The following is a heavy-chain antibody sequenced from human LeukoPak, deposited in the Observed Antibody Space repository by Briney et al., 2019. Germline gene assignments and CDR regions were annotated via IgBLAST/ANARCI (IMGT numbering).Heavy chain of an antibody. J-gene: IGHJ4*02. Sequence: GDSLKISCKGSGYSFSSYRIGWVRQMPGKGLEWMGIIYPGDSDTRYSPSLQGQVSFSVDKSINTAYLQWSTLGASDTAMYYCARQDCYSANCYLEYWGQGTLVTVSS. V-gene: IGHV5-51*01. D-gene: IGHD2-2*01. CDR2: IYPGDSDT. CDR3: ARQDCYSANCYLEY. CDR1: GYSFSSYR.